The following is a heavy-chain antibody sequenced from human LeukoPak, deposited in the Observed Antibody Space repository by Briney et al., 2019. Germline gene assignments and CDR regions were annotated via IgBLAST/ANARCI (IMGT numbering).Heavy chain of an antibody. Sequence: SVKVSCKASGGTFSSYAISWVRQAPGQGLEWMGGIIPIFGTANYAQKFPGRVTITADESTSTAYMELSSLRSEDTAVYYCARGGGMVRGVTDPYYYYGMDVWGKGTTVTVSS. CDR2: IIPIFGTA. J-gene: IGHJ6*04. V-gene: IGHV1-69*13. CDR1: GGTFSSYA. CDR3: ARGGGMVRGVTDPYYYYGMDV. D-gene: IGHD3-10*01.